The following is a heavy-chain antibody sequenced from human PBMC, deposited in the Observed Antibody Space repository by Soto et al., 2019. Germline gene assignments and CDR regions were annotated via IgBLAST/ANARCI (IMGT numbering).Heavy chain of an antibody. CDR1: GGTFSSYA. J-gene: IGHJ4*02. CDR3: AREDLFCGGDCYDDY. V-gene: IGHV1-69*06. Sequence: SVKVSCKASGGTFSSYAISWVRQAPGQGLEWMGGIIPIFGTANYAQKFQGRVTITADKSTSTAYMELSSLRSEDTAVYYCAREDLFCGGDCYDDYWGQGTLVTVSS. CDR2: IIPIFGTA. D-gene: IGHD2-21*02.